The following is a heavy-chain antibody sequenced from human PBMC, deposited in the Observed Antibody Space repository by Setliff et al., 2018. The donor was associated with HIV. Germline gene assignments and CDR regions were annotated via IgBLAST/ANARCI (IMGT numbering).Heavy chain of an antibody. D-gene: IGHD6-13*01. CDR3: ARDIQAAGTGWFDP. Sequence: SETLSLTCAVYGGSLSGYYWRWIRQPPGKGLEWIGDVSHTGSTNYNPSLKSRITISADTSKNQFSLKLSSVTAADTAVYYCARDIQAAGTGWFDPWGQGTLVTVSS. CDR2: VSHTGST. J-gene: IGHJ5*02. V-gene: IGHV4-34*01. CDR1: GGSLSGYY.